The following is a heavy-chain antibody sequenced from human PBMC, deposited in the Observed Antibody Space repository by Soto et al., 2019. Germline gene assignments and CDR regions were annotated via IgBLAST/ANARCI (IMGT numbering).Heavy chain of an antibody. D-gene: IGHD6-13*01. CDR2: INPNSGGT. J-gene: IGHJ6*02. Sequence: ASVKVSCKASGYTFTGYYMHWVRQAPGQGLEWMGWINPNSGGTNYAQKFQGWVTMTRDTSISTAYMELSRLRSDDTAVYYCARDKRYSSSWAYYGMDVWGQGTKVTVSS. CDR1: GYTFTGYY. CDR3: ARDKRYSSSWAYYGMDV. V-gene: IGHV1-2*04.